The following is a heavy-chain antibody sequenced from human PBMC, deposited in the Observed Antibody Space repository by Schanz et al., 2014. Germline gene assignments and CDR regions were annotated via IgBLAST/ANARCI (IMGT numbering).Heavy chain of an antibody. V-gene: IGHV1-18*04. CDR1: GGTFSTYP. CDR3: VRVPSRDVSFEL. Sequence: QVQLVQSGAEVKKPGSSMKVSCKASGGTFSTYPINWVRQAPGQGLEWLGWIRPDNGHTTYSQKVRDRVIFTTDTSANTAYMELRSLRSDDTAHYYCVRVPSRDVSFELWGRGTLVTVSS. D-gene: IGHD3-16*01. J-gene: IGHJ2*01. CDR2: IRPDNGHT.